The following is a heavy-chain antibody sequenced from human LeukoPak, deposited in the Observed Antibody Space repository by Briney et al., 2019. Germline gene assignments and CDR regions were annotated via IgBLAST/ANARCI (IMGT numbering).Heavy chain of an antibody. CDR3: ARRVTWGSQRVWFDP. J-gene: IGHJ5*02. Sequence: SETLSLTCSVSGGSISSRSYYCGWIRQPPGKGLEWIGSIYYSGSTYYSPSLKSRVTISVDTSKNQFSLKLTSVTAADTAVYYCARRVTWGSQRVWFDPWGQGTLVTVSS. D-gene: IGHD3-10*01. V-gene: IGHV4-39*01. CDR1: GGSISSRSYY. CDR2: IYYSGST.